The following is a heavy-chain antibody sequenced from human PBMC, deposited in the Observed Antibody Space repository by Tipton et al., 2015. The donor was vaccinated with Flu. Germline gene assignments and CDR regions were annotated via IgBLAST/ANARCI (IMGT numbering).Heavy chain of an antibody. CDR3: AKTYFDSSDSPDRFDP. D-gene: IGHD3-22*01. J-gene: IGHJ5*02. V-gene: IGHV4-38-2*02. Sequence: TLSLTCTVSGHSISSGYYWGWIRQPPGKGLEWIGSIYQSGTTYYNPSLKSQVTISVDTSRNQFSLKLSSVTAADTAVYYCAKTYFDSSDSPDRFDPWGQGTLVTVSS. CDR2: IYQSGTT. CDR1: GHSISSGYY.